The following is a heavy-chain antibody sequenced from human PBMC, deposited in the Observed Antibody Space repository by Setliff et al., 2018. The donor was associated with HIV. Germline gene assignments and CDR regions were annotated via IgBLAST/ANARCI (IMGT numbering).Heavy chain of an antibody. Sequence: PSETLSLTCTVSGASISSSHYYWVWIRQPPGKGLEWIGTTYFSGSTYYNPSLKSRVTMSVDTSENHFSLKLSSVTAADTAIYYCAKSLRVEMFGVVTTYGMDVWGQGTTVTVSS. J-gene: IGHJ6*02. CDR3: AKSLRVEMFGVVTTYGMDV. CDR1: GASISSSHYY. CDR2: TYFSGST. D-gene: IGHD3-3*01. V-gene: IGHV4-39*02.